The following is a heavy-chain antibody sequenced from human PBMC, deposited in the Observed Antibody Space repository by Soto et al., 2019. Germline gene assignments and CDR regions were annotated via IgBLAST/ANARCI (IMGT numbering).Heavy chain of an antibody. V-gene: IGHV1-8*01. CDR2: MNPDTGNT. Sequence: QVQLVQSGAEVEKPGASVKVSCKASGYTFTTYDFNWVRQAPGHGLEWMGCMNPDTGNTGYAQKFQGRVTMTRDTSISTAFMALSGLTAEDTAVYYCARALGYSSTSRLDLWGQGTLVTVSS. J-gene: IGHJ4*02. D-gene: IGHD6-19*01. CDR3: ARALGYSSTSRLDL. CDR1: GYTFTTYD.